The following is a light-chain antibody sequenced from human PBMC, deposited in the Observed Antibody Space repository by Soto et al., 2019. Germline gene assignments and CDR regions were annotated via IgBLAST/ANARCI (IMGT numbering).Light chain of an antibody. CDR2: DNN. Sequence: QSVLTQPPSVSAAPGQKVTISCSGSSSNIGNNYVSWYQQLPGTAPKLLIYDNNKRPSGIPDRFSGSKSGTSATLGITGLQTGDEADYHCGTWDSSLSAVVFGTGTKLTVL. CDR1: SSNIGNNY. V-gene: IGLV1-51*01. CDR3: GTWDSSLSAVV. J-gene: IGLJ1*01.